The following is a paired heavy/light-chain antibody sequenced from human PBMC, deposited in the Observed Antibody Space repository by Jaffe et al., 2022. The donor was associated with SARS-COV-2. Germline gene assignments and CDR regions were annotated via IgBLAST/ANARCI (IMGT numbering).Heavy chain of an antibody. CDR3: ASNPSDLLTGGLVKI. J-gene: IGHJ3*02. CDR1: GFSFSDYY. V-gene: IGHV3-11*01. CDR2: ISTSGHTI. D-gene: IGHD3-9*01. Sequence: QVQLVESGGGLVKPGGSLRLSCAASGFSFSDYYMSWIRQAPDKGLEWISYISTSGHTISYADSVRGRFTISRDNAQNLLYLQMNSLRAEDTAVYYCASNPSDLLTGGLVKIWGQGTVVTVSS.
Light chain of an antibody. CDR3: QQSYSAPPWT. CDR2: AAT. J-gene: IGKJ1*01. CDR1: QSISTY. Sequence: DIQMTQSPSSLSASVGDRVIITCRASQSISTYLNWYQQKPGKAPNLIISAATSVQSGVPSTFSGSGTGTDFTLTISSLQPEDFATYYCQQSYSAPPWTFGQGTKVEVK. V-gene: IGKV1-39*01.